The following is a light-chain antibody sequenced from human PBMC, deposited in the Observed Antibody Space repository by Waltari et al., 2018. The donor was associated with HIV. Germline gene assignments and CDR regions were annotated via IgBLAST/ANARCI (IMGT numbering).Light chain of an antibody. V-gene: IGLV1-44*01. Sequence: QSVLTQPPSASGTPGQRVTISCSGRTSNIGSTTVNWYQQLPGTAPPLLIYNNNQPPSGVSDRLSGSKSCTSASPAISGLQSEDEADYYCAAWDDSLNAHVLFGGGTKLTVL. CDR1: TSNIGSTT. J-gene: IGLJ2*01. CDR3: AAWDDSLNAHVL. CDR2: NNN.